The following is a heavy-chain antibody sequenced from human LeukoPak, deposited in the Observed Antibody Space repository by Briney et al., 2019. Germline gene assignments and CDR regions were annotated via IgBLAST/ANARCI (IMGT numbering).Heavy chain of an antibody. D-gene: IGHD3-22*01. J-gene: IGHJ4*02. Sequence: KPSETLSLTCTVSGGAISSYYWSWIRQPPGKGLEWIGYIYYSGGTKYNPSLMSRVTISVDRAQNQFSLRLKSVTAADTAVYYCARDGLYDSSGYYMDSWGQGTLVIVSS. CDR2: IYYSGGT. V-gene: IGHV4-59*01. CDR1: GGAISSYY. CDR3: ARDGLYDSSGYYMDS.